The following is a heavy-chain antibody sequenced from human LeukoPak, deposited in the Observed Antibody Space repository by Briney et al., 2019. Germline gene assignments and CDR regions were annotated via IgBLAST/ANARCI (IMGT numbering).Heavy chain of an antibody. J-gene: IGHJ4*02. Sequence: ASVKVSCKASGYTFTGYYMHWVRQAPGQGLEWMGWINPNSGGTNYAQKFQGRVTMTRDTSTSTVYMELSSLRSEDTAVYYCAREGHLGFLGYWGQGTLVTVSS. CDR2: INPNSGGT. V-gene: IGHV1-2*02. CDR1: GYTFTGYY. CDR3: AREGHLGFLGY. D-gene: IGHD7-27*01.